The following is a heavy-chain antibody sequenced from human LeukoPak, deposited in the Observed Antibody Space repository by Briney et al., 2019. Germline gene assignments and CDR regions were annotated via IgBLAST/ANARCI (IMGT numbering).Heavy chain of an antibody. CDR3: AKDKRHCSGGSCYYPDY. CDR1: GFTFSSYG. Sequence: GGSLRLSCAASGFTFSSYGMHWVRQAPGKGLEWVAVISYDGSNKYYADSVKGRFTISRDNSKNTLYLQMNSLRAEDTAVYYCAKDKRHCSGGSCYYPDYWGQGTLVTVSS. J-gene: IGHJ4*02. V-gene: IGHV3-30*18. CDR2: ISYDGSNK. D-gene: IGHD2-15*01.